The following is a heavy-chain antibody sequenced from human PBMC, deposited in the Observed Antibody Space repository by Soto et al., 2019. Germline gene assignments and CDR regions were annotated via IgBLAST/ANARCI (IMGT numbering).Heavy chain of an antibody. J-gene: IGHJ6*02. CDR3: ARWTGVVGAYYYYYGMDV. V-gene: IGHV1-2*02. D-gene: IGHD3-10*01. Sequence: QVQLVQSGAEVKKPGASVKASCKASGYTFTGYYMHWVRQAPGQGLEWMGWINPNSGGTNYAQKFQGRVTMTRDTSISTAYMDLSRLRSDDTAVYYCARWTGVVGAYYYYYGMDVWGQGTTVTVSS. CDR1: GYTFTGYY. CDR2: INPNSGGT.